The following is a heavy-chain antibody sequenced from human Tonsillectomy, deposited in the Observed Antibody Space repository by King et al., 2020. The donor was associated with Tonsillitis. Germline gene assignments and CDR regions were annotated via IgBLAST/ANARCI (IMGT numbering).Heavy chain of an antibody. CDR2: IYHSGST. V-gene: IGHV4-38-2*02. J-gene: IGHJ4*02. CDR1: GYSISSGYY. D-gene: IGHD3-10*01. CDR3: ARDPRLYGSGSYSFDY. Sequence: VQLQESGPGLVKPSETLSLTCTVSGYSISSGYYWGWIRQPPGKGLEWIGSIYHSGSTYYNPSLKSRVTISVDTSKNQFSLKLSSVTAADTAVYYCARDPRLYGSGSYSFDYWGQGPLVTVSS.